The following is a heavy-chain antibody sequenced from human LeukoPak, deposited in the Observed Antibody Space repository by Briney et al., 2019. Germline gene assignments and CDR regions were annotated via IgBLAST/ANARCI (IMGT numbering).Heavy chain of an antibody. J-gene: IGHJ4*02. CDR3: AKPVVATIRRTGYYFDY. CDR2: IKCSGYST. V-gene: IGHV3-23*01. CDR1: GFTLRIYA. Sequence: QPGGSLRLSCALSGFTLRIYAMSSVRQPPGKGLEWVSAIKCSGYSTYYAETVKGRFPISRDNTKNALYLKMNSLRAEDVAVYDCAKPVVATIRRTGYYFDYWGQGTLVTVS. D-gene: IGHD5-12*01.